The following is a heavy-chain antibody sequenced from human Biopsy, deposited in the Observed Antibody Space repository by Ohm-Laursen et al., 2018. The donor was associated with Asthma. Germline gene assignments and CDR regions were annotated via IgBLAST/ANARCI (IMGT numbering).Heavy chain of an antibody. CDR3: ARDYGGNSGYYYGMDV. CDR2: IWYDGSNK. V-gene: IGHV3-33*01. D-gene: IGHD4-23*01. Sequence: SLRLSCAASGFTFSSYGMHWVRQAPGKGLEWVAVIWYDGSNKYYADSVKGRFTISRDNSKNTLYLQMNSLRDEDTAVYYCARDYGGNSGYYYGMDVWGQGTTVTVSS. CDR1: GFTFSSYG. J-gene: IGHJ6*02.